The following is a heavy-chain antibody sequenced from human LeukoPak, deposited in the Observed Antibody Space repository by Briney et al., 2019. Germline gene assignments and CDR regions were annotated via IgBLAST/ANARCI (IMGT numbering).Heavy chain of an antibody. Sequence: ASVKVSCKASGYTFTSYGISWVRQAPGQGLEWMGWISAYNGNTNYAQKLQGRVTMTTDTSTSTAYMELRSLRSDDTAVYYCARDHITMVRGVTAEWFDPWGQGTLVTVSS. D-gene: IGHD3-10*01. J-gene: IGHJ5*02. V-gene: IGHV1-18*01. CDR1: GYTFTSYG. CDR2: ISAYNGNT. CDR3: ARDHITMVRGVTAEWFDP.